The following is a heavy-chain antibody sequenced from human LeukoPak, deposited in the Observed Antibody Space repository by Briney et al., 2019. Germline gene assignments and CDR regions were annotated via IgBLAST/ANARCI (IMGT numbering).Heavy chain of an antibody. CDR1: GFTFSSYA. D-gene: IGHD6-19*01. CDR3: ANRIAVADRRSGAAFDY. CDR2: ISGSGGST. V-gene: IGHV3-23*01. J-gene: IGHJ4*02. Sequence: TGGSLRLSCAASGFTFSSYAMSWVRQAPGKGLEWVSAISGSGGSTYYADSVKGRFTISRDNFKNTLYLQMNSLRAEDTAVYYCANRIAVADRRSGAAFDYWGQGTLVTVSS.